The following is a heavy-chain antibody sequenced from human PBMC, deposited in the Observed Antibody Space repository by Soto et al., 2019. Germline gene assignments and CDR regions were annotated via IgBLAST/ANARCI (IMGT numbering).Heavy chain of an antibody. CDR2: IIPIFGTA. V-gene: IGHV1-69*06. J-gene: IGHJ5*02. D-gene: IGHD4-17*01. CDR1: GGTFSSYA. CDR3: AREKGGTTVTRWFDP. Sequence: QVQLVQSGAEVKKPGSSVKVSCKASGGTFSSYAISWVRQAPGQGLEWMGGIIPIFGTANYAQKFQGRVTITADKSTSTAYMELGRLRSEDTDVYYCAREKGGTTVTRWFDPWGQGTLVTVSS.